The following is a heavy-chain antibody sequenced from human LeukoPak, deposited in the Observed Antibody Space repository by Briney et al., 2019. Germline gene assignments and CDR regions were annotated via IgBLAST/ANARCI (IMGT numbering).Heavy chain of an antibody. CDR2: IKSNTDGGTT. Sequence: GGSLRLSCAASGFTFSNAWMSWVRQAPGKGLEWVGRIKSNTDGGTTDYAAPVKGRFTISRDDSKNTLYLQMNSLKTEDTAVYYGTTAGIAAAAFDYWGQGTLVTVSS. CDR1: GFTFSNAW. CDR3: TTAGIAAAAFDY. D-gene: IGHD6-13*01. V-gene: IGHV3-15*01. J-gene: IGHJ4*02.